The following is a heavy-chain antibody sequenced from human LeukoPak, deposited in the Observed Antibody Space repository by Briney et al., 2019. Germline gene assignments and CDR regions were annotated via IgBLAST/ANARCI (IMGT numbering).Heavy chain of an antibody. CDR3: ARRRYYDSSGYYYLKDYYYYYMDV. D-gene: IGHD3-22*01. Sequence: SETLSLTCAVYGGSFSGYYWSWIRQPPGKGLEWIGEINHSGSTNYNPSLKSRVTISVDTFKNQFSLKLSSVTAADTAVYYCARRRYYDSSGYYYLKDYYYYYMDVWGKGTTVTISS. V-gene: IGHV4-34*01. J-gene: IGHJ6*03. CDR2: INHSGST. CDR1: GGSFSGYY.